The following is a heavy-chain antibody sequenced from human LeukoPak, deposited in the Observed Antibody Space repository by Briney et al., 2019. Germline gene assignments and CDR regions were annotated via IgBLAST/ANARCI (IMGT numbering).Heavy chain of an antibody. J-gene: IGHJ4*02. CDR3: ARSQDIIAVPAALPVQ. CDR1: GGSISSSAYH. Sequence: SQTLSLTCSVSGGSISSSAYHWSCFRQPPGRGLEWIGYIYYSGSTYYNPSLKSRVTISVDTSKNQFSLNLSSVTAADTAVYYCARSQDIIAVPAALPVQWGQGTLVTVSS. CDR2: IYYSGST. V-gene: IGHV4-31*03. D-gene: IGHD2-2*01.